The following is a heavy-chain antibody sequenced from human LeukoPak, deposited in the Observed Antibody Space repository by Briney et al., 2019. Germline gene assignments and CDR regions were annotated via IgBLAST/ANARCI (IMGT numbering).Heavy chain of an antibody. CDR1: GYTLTELS. V-gene: IGHV1-24*01. CDR2: FDPEDGET. D-gene: IGHD2-2*01. J-gene: IGHJ4*02. CDR3: ATVLYCSSTSCQYYFDY. Sequence: ASVKVSCKVSGYTLTELSMHWVRQAPGKGLEWMGGFDPEDGETIYAQKFQGRVTMTEDTSIDTAYMELSSLRSEDTAVYYCATVLYCSSTSCQYYFDYWGQGTLVTVSS.